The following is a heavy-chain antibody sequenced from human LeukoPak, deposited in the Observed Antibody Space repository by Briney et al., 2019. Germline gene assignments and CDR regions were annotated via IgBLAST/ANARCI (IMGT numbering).Heavy chain of an antibody. CDR2: ISGRGGNT. Sequence: PGGSLRLSCAASGFTFSNYDMNWIRQAPGKGLEWVSGISGRGGNTNYADSVKGRFTISRDNSKNTVFLQMSSLRAEDTALYYCARKSASGNYPLDYWGQGTLVTVSS. CDR3: ARKSASGNYPLDY. J-gene: IGHJ4*02. V-gene: IGHV3-23*01. D-gene: IGHD3-10*01. CDR1: GFTFSNYD.